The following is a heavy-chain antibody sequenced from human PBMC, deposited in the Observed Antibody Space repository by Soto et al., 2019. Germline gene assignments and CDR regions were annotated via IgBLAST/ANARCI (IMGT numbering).Heavy chain of an antibody. CDR1: GFTFSSYG. V-gene: IGHV3-33*01. CDR3: SRDDQYYYDSSGYYAEYFQH. Sequence: GGSLRLSCAASGFTFSSYGMHWVRQAPGKGLKWVAVIWYDGSNKYYADYVKGRFTISRDNSKNTLYLQMNSLRAEDTAVYYCSRDDQYYYDSSGYYAEYFQHWGQGTLVTVSS. D-gene: IGHD3-22*01. CDR2: IWYDGSNK. J-gene: IGHJ1*01.